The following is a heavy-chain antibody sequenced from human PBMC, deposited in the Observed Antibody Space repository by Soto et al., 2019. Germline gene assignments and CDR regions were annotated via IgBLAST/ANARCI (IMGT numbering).Heavy chain of an antibody. J-gene: IGHJ4*02. CDR3: ARVMRYCSGGSCYSGGIDY. CDR2: LNWNGGST. V-gene: IGHV3-20*01. Sequence: EVQLVESGGGVVRPGGSLRLSCAASGFTFDDYGMSWVSQAPGKGLEWVSGLNWNGGSTGYADYVKGRFTISRENAKNSLYLQMNSLRAEDTALYHCARVMRYCSGGSCYSGGIDYWGQGTLVTVSS. D-gene: IGHD2-15*01. CDR1: GFTFDDYG.